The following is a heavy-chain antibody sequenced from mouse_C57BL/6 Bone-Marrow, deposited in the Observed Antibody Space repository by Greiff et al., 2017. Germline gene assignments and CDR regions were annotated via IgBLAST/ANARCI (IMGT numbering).Heavy chain of an antibody. CDR3: ARDVCARCAY. CDR1: GYTFTSYW. Sequence: VQLQQPGAELVKPGASVKLSCKASGYTFTSYWMQWVKQRPGQGLEWIGEIDPSDSYTNYNQKFKGKATLTVDTSSSTAYMQLSSLTSEDSAVXYCARDVCARCAYGGRGSLVSVSA. J-gene: IGHJ3*01. CDR2: IDPSDSYT. V-gene: IGHV1-50*01.